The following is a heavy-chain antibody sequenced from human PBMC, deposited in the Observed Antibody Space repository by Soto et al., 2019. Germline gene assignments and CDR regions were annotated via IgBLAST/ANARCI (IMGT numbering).Heavy chain of an antibody. V-gene: IGHV4-30-2*01. J-gene: IGHJ6*02. Sequence: MLSVTCAVSGGSISSGGYSWSWIRQPPGKGLEWIGYIYHSGSTYYNPSLKSRVTISVDRSKNQFSLKLSSVTAADTAVYYCARVTGRYYYGMDVWGQGTTVTVSS. CDR3: ARVTGRYYYGMDV. CDR2: IYHSGST. CDR1: GGSISSGGYS.